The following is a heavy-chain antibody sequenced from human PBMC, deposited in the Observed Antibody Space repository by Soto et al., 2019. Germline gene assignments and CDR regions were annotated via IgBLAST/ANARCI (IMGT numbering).Heavy chain of an antibody. J-gene: IGHJ6*02. CDR3: AKSAGYYYDILTGYLDV. CDR2: ISYDGSNK. V-gene: IGHV3-30*18. CDR1: GFTFSSYG. D-gene: IGHD3-9*01. Sequence: GGSLRLSCAASGFTFSSYGMHWVRQAPGKGLEWVAVISYDGSNKYYADSVKGRFTISRDNSKNTLYLQMNSLRAEDTAVYYCAKSAGYYYDILTGYLDVWGQGTTVTVSS.